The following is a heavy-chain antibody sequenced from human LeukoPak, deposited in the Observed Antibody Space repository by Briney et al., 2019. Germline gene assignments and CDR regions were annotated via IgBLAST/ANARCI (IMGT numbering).Heavy chain of an antibody. D-gene: IGHD1-26*01. Sequence: PGRSLRLSCAASGFIFSSYGMHWVRQAPGKGLEWVAVIWHDGGSQYYADSVKGRFTITRDNYKNTLYLQMNSLRAEDTAVYYCAREVGATTKIYYYGMDVWGQGTTVTVSS. V-gene: IGHV3-33*01. CDR1: GFIFSSYG. CDR3: AREVGATTKIYYYGMDV. CDR2: IWHDGGSQ. J-gene: IGHJ6*02.